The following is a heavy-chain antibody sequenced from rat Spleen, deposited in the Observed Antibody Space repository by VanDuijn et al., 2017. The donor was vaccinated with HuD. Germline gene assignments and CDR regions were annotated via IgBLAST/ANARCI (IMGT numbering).Heavy chain of an antibody. D-gene: IGHD1-12*02. CDR1: GFTFRNYG. J-gene: IGHJ2*01. CDR2: ISYDGSNT. CDR3: TRADYDGTYYYGYYFDY. Sequence: VQLVESGGGLVQPGGSLKLSCAASGFTFRNYGMAWVRQAPTKGLEWVATISYDGSNTYYRDSVKVRFTISRDNAKITLYLQMNSLRSEDTATYYCTRADYDGTYYYGYYFDYWGQGVMVTVSS. V-gene: IGHV5-29*01.